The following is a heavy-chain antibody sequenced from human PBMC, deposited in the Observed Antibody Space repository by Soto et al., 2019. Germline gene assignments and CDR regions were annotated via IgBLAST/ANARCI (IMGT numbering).Heavy chain of an antibody. CDR3: ASADPSDSRNYYYYYGMDV. CDR2: IYYSGST. D-gene: IGHD6-13*01. CDR1: GGSISSGGYY. J-gene: IGHJ6*02. Sequence: SETLSLTCTVSGGSISSGGYYWSWIRQHPGKGLEWIGYIYYSGSTYYNPSLKSRVTISVDTSKNQFSLKLSSVTAADTAVYYCASADPSDSRNYYYYYGMDVWGQGTTVTVSS. V-gene: IGHV4-31*03.